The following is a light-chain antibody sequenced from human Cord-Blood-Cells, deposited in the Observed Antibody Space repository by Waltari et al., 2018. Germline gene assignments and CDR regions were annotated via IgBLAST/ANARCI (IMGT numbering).Light chain of an antibody. CDR1: ALPKQY. Sequence: SYELTQPPSVSVSPGQTARITCSGDALPKQYAYWYQQKPGQAPVLVIYKDSERPSGIPERFSGSSSGTTVTLTISGVQAEDEADYYCQSADSSGTYVVFGGGTKLTLL. CDR3: QSADSSGTYVV. CDR2: KDS. J-gene: IGLJ2*01. V-gene: IGLV3-25*03.